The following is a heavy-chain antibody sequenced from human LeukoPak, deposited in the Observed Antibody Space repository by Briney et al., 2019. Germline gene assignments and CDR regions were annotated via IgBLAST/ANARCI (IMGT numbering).Heavy chain of an antibody. D-gene: IGHD1-26*01. V-gene: IGHV4-31*03. CDR2: IYYSGST. Sequence: SETLSLTCTVSGGSISSGGYYWSWIRQHPGKGLEWIGYIYYSGSTYYNPSLKSRVTISVDTSKNQFSLKLSSVTAADTAAYYCARESRYSGLGSSRGFDYWGQGTLVTVSS. J-gene: IGHJ4*02. CDR3: ARESRYSGLGSSRGFDY. CDR1: GGSISSGGYY.